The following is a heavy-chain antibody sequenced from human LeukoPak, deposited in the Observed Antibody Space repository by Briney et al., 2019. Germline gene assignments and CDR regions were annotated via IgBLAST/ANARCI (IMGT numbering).Heavy chain of an antibody. J-gene: IGHJ4*02. CDR1: GGSISSSSYY. Sequence: SETLSLTCTVSGGSISSSSYYWGWIRQPPGKGLEWIGSIYYSGSTYYNPSLKSRVTISVDTSKNQFSLKLSSVTAADTAVYYSASFKGDYDYFDYWGQGTLVTVSS. D-gene: IGHD4/OR15-4a*01. CDR2: IYYSGST. V-gene: IGHV4-39*01. CDR3: ASFKGDYDYFDY.